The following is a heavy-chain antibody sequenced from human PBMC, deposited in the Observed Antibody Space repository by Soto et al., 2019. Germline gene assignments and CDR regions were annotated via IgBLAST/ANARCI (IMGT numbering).Heavy chain of an antibody. Sequence: GGSLTLAWALAGFTFGSYSVRWVSPVPGKGLEWVAVISYDGSNKYYADSVKGRFTISRDNSKNTLYLQMNSLRAADTAVYYCARSSFGAFDIWGQGTMVTVSS. CDR3: ARSSFGAFDI. CDR2: ISYDGSNK. J-gene: IGHJ3*02. D-gene: IGHD6-13*01. V-gene: IGHV3-30-3*01. CDR1: GFTFGSYS.